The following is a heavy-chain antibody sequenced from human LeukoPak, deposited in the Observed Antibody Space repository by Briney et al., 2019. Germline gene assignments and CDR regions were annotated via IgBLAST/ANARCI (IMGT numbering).Heavy chain of an antibody. CDR3: ANYPQARERSGSHPLFDY. CDR1: GFTFSSYA. D-gene: IGHD3-10*01. CDR2: ISGSGGST. Sequence: PGGSLRLSCAASGFTFSSYAMSWVRQAPGKGLEWLSAISGSGGSTSYADSVKGRFTISRDNSKNTLYLQMNSLRAEDTAVYYCANYPQARERSGSHPLFDYWGQGTLVTVSS. J-gene: IGHJ4*02. V-gene: IGHV3-23*01.